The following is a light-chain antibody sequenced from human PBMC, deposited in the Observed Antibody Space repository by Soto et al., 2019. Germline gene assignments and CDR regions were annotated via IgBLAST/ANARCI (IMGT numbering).Light chain of an antibody. CDR1: QGISNN. Sequence: DLQMTQSPSSLSASVGDRVTITCRASQGISNNLAWYQQKPGKVPKLLIYAASTLHSGVPSRFSGSGSGTDFTLTISSLQPEDVATYYCQKYNSAPPWTFGQGTKVQI. J-gene: IGKJ1*01. CDR3: QKYNSAPPWT. V-gene: IGKV1-27*01. CDR2: AAS.